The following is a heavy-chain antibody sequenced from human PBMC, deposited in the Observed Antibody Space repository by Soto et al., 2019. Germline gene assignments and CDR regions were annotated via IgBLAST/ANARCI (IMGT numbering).Heavy chain of an antibody. Sequence: ASVKVSCKASGYTFTSYYMHWVRQAPGQGLEWIGIINPSGGSTSYAQKFQGRVTMTRDTSTSTVYMELSSLRSEDTAVYYCARDWSCSGGSCYAGIPDYWGQGTLVTVSS. CDR2: INPSGGST. J-gene: IGHJ4*02. D-gene: IGHD2-15*01. CDR1: GYTFTSYY. CDR3: ARDWSCSGGSCYAGIPDY. V-gene: IGHV1-46*01.